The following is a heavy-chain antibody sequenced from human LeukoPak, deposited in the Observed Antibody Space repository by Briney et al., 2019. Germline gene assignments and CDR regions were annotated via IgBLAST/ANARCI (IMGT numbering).Heavy chain of an antibody. D-gene: IGHD6-25*01. Sequence: GAALKISFKGSGCIFTNYWITWVRQMPGKGLEWMGRIDPSDSYNNYSPSFQGHVTISADKSINTASLQGSSLKASESAMYYCARERASDYWGQGTLVTVSS. V-gene: IGHV5-10-1*01. CDR3: ARERASDY. J-gene: IGHJ4*02. CDR1: GCIFTNYW. CDR2: IDPSDSYN.